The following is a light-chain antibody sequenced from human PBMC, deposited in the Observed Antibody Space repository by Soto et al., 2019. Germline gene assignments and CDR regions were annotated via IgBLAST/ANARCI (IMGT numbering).Light chain of an antibody. J-gene: IGLJ2*01. CDR2: EVS. CDR3: GPYTTISTVV. Sequence: QSALTQPASVSGSPGQSITISCTGTSSDVGGYNYVSWYQQHPGKAPKVMIYEVSNRPPGVSNRFSGSKSGNTASLTISGLQAEDEADYYCGPYTTISTVVFGGGTQLTVL. CDR1: SSDVGGYNY. V-gene: IGLV2-14*01.